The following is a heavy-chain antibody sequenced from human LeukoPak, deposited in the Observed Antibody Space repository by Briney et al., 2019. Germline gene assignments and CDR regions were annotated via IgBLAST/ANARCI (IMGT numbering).Heavy chain of an antibody. CDR3: ARDSPGYGAYDLG. V-gene: IGHV3-7*04. CDR2: IKEDGSAK. J-gene: IGHJ4*02. D-gene: IGHD5-12*01. Sequence: GGSLRLSCAASGFTFSSYWMSWVRQAPGKGLEWVANIKEDGSAKYSVDSVKGRFTISSDNAKNTLYLQMNSLRAEDTAVYYCARDSPGYGAYDLGWGQGTLVTV. CDR1: GFTFSSYW.